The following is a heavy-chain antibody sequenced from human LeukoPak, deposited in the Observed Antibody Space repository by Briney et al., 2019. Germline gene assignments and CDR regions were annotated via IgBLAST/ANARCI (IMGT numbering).Heavy chain of an antibody. CDR1: GFTFSSYW. CDR2: IKEDGSEK. CDR3: ALTPDYYGSGSFDY. D-gene: IGHD3-10*01. Sequence: SGGSLRLSCAASGFTFSSYWMSWVRQAPGKGLEWVADIKEDGSEKYYVDSVKGRFTISRDNAMNSLYLQMNSLRVEDTAVYYCALTPDYYGSGSFDYWGQGTLVTVSS. J-gene: IGHJ4*02. V-gene: IGHV3-7*01.